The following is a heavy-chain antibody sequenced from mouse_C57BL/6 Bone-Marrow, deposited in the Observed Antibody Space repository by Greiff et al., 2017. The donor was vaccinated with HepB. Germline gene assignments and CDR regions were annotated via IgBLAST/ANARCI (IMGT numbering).Heavy chain of an antibody. Sequence: QVQLQQSGPELLKPGASVKLSCKASGYTFTSYEINWVKQRPGQALEWIGWIYPRDGSTTYNEKFKGKATLTVDTSSSTAYMELHSLPSEDSAVYCCASVDYWGQGTSVTVSS. J-gene: IGHJ4*01. CDR3: ASVDY. CDR2: IYPRDGST. CDR1: GYTFTSYE. V-gene: IGHV1-85*01.